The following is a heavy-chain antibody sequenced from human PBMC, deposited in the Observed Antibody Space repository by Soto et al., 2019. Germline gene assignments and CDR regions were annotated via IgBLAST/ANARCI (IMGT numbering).Heavy chain of an antibody. J-gene: IGHJ6*02. CDR1: GFTFSSYA. CDR3: AKTRSSSAHYNGLDV. D-gene: IGHD6-6*01. V-gene: IGHV3-23*01. Sequence: GGSLRLSCAASGFTFSSYAMRWVRQAPGKGLEWVSPISGSGGSTYYADSVKGRFTISRDNSKDTLYLQMNSLRAEDTAVYYCAKTRSSSAHYNGLDVWGQGTTVTVSS. CDR2: ISGSGGST.